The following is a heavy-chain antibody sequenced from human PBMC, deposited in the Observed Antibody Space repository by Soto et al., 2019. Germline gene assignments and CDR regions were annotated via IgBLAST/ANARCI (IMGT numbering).Heavy chain of an antibody. CDR3: ARERGGYGLFDS. V-gene: IGHV4-30-2*01. Sequence: LSLTCTVSGGSISNAAYSWSWIRQPPGKGLEWIGYIYPSGMPFYNPSPRSRVTISIDRSNDQFSLNLKSVTAADTAVYYCARERGGYGLFDSWGQGTLVTVSS. CDR1: GGSISNAAYS. D-gene: IGHD5-18*01. CDR2: IYPSGMP. J-gene: IGHJ4*02.